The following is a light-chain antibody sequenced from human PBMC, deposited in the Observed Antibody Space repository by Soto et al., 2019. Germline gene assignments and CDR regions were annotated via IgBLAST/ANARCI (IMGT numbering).Light chain of an antibody. V-gene: IGKV1-27*01. J-gene: IGKJ4*01. Sequence: DVQMTQSPSSLSAFVGDRVTITCRASQGIAPYLAWFQQKPGKVPKLLIYATSTLHSGVPSRFSDSCAGTDFTLTINRLQPEDVGTYYCQKYNRAPLTFGGGTKVEIK. CDR3: QKYNRAPLT. CDR2: ATS. CDR1: QGIAPY.